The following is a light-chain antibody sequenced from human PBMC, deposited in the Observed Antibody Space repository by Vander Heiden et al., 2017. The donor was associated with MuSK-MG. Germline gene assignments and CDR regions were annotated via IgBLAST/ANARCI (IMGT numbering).Light chain of an antibody. CDR1: SSDVGVFSY. V-gene: IGLV2-14*03. CDR2: VVS. J-gene: IGLJ1*01. Sequence: QSAMTQPASASVSPGQPITISCTGTSSDVGVFSYVSWYQRHPGKAPKLMIFVVSNRPSGVSNRFSCSKSGNTASPTISGLQAEDEADYYCCSSTNSSSLPYVFGTGTKVTVL. CDR3: CSSTNSSSLPYV.